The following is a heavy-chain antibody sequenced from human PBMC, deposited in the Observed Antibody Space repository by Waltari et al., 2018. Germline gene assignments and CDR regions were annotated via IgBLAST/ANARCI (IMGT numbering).Heavy chain of an antibody. J-gene: IGHJ4*02. V-gene: IGHV1-46*01. D-gene: IGHD3-22*01. Sequence: QVQLVQSGAEVKKPGASVKVSCKASGYTFTSYYMHWVRQAPGQGLEWMGIINPSGGSTSDAQKFQGRVTMTRDTSTSTVYMELSSLRSEDTAVYYCASFAPYYYDSSGFDYWGQGTLVTVSS. CDR3: ASFAPYYYDSSGFDY. CDR1: GYTFTSYY. CDR2: INPSGGST.